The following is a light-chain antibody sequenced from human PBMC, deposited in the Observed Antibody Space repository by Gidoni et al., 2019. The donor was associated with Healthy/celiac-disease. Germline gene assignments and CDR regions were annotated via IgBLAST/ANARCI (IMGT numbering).Light chain of an antibody. V-gene: IGLV1-44*01. Sequence: QSVLTQPPSASGTTGQRVTISCSGSSSNIGRNTVNWYQQLPGTAPKLLIYSNNQRPSGVPDRFSGSKSGTSASLAISGLQSEDEADYYCAAWDDSLNGWVFGGGTKLTVL. CDR2: SNN. CDR3: AAWDDSLNGWV. CDR1: SSNIGRNT. J-gene: IGLJ3*02.